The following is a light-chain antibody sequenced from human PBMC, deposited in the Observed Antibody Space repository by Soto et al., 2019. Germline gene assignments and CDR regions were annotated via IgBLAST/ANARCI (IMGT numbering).Light chain of an antibody. CDR3: AVWDDSLDGRV. J-gene: IGLJ2*01. Sequence: QSVLTQPPSASGTPGERGTTSFFGSSSNNGSNPGNWDRQLPGTAPKLLIAGQNPRPSGVPDRFSGSKSGTSASLANSGLQSEDEADYSCAVWDDSLDGRVFGGGTQLTVL. CDR2: GQN. V-gene: IGLV1-44*01. CDR1: SSNNGSNP.